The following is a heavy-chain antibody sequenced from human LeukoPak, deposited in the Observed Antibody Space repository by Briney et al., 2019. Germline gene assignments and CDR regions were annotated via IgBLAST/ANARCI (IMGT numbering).Heavy chain of an antibody. CDR3: VRGTMNAIDQLDY. CDR1: GFTFDDYA. D-gene: IGHD1-1*01. J-gene: IGHJ4*02. CDR2: ISWNSGSI. Sequence: GGSLRLSCAASGFTFDDYAMHWVRQAPGKGLEWVSGISWNSGSIGYADSVKGRLTISRDNAKNTLYLQMNSLSAEDTAVYYCVRGTMNAIDQLDYWGQGTLVTVSS. V-gene: IGHV3-9*01.